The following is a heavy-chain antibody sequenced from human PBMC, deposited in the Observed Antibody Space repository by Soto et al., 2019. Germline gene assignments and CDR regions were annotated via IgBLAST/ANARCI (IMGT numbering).Heavy chain of an antibody. CDR1: GYTFTHYY. D-gene: IGHD6-13*01. CDR3: ARDFAAGDH. V-gene: IGHV1-46*01. CDR2: INPASGST. J-gene: IGHJ4*02. Sequence: QVQLVQSGAEVKKPGASVKLSCRTSGYTFTHYYIHWVRQAPGQGLEWLAIINPASGSTNHAQDFQGRVTLDMDTSTTTVYMELSGLRAEDTAIFYCARDFAAGDHWGQGTLVTVSS.